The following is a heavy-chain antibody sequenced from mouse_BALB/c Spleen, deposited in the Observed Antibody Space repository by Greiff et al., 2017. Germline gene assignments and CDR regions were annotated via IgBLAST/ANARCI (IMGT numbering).Heavy chain of an antibody. Sequence: LQQTGAGLVQPLQSLSITRTVPRFSLSSSGVYWVRQSPGKSLEWLGVLWSGGSTDYNAAFISRLSIRKDNSKSQVFFKMNSLQADDTAIDYCARNSCSYAMDYWGQGTPVTVSS. CDR3: ARNSCSYAMDY. CDR2: LWSGGST. CDR1: RFSLSSSG. V-gene: IGHV2-4-1*01. J-gene: IGHJ4*01.